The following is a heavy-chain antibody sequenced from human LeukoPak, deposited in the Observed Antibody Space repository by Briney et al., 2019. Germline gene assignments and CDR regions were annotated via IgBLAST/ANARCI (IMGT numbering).Heavy chain of an antibody. CDR2: IIPIFGTA. V-gene: IGHV1-69*13. CDR3: ARDSMGSSWSLDY. D-gene: IGHD6-13*01. Sequence: ASVKVSCTASGGTFSIYAISWVRQAPGQGLEWMGGIIPIFGTANYAQKFQGRVTITADESTSTAYMELSSLRSEDTAVYYCARDSMGSSWSLDYWGQGTLVTVSS. CDR1: GGTFSIYA. J-gene: IGHJ4*02.